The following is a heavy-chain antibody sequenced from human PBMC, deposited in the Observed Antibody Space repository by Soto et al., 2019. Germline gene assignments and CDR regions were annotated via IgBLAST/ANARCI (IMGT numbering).Heavy chain of an antibody. Sequence: QAQLVQSGAEVKKPGASVKVSCKASGYTFYSHSISWVRQAPGQGLEWMGRISADNGNTKYAQTFRGRVTMTTDTSTSTVYMELRNLRSDDTAVYYCARCIQQNYYYGMDVWGQGTTVTVSS. V-gene: IGHV1-18*01. CDR2: ISADNGNT. CDR1: GYTFYSHS. CDR3: ARCIQQNYYYGMDV. D-gene: IGHD5-18*01. J-gene: IGHJ6*02.